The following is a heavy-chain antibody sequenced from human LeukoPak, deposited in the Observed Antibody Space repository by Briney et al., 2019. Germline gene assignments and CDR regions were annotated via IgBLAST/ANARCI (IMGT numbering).Heavy chain of an antibody. CDR3: AKDMFDFYDSSGYFDY. D-gene: IGHD3-22*01. CDR2: ISWNSGSI. CDR1: GFTFDDYA. V-gene: IGHV3-9*01. Sequence: GGSLRLSCAASGFTFDDYAMHWVRQAPGKGLEWVSGISWNSGSIGYADSVKGRFTISRDNAKNSLYLQMNSLRAEDTALYYCAKDMFDFYDSSGYFDYWGQGTLVTVFS. J-gene: IGHJ4*02.